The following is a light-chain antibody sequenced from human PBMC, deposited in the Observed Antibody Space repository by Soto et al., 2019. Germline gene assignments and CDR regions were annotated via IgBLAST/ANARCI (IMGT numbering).Light chain of an antibody. J-gene: IGKJ5*01. V-gene: IGKV3-20*01. CDR1: QSVGRK. Sequence: IVLTQSPGTLSLSPGERATLSCRASQSVGRKLVWYQQKAGQAPRPLIFDASTRATGIPARFSGSGSGTEFTLTISRLEPEDFAVYYCQQYGNSPITFGQGTRLEIK. CDR3: QQYGNSPIT. CDR2: DAS.